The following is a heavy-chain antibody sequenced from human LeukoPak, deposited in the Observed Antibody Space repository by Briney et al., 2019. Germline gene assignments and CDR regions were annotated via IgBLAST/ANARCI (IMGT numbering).Heavy chain of an antibody. J-gene: IGHJ4*02. CDR1: GYSISSGYY. CDR3: ATTRGPFDY. D-gene: IGHD3-10*01. Sequence: SETLSLTCTVSGYSISSGYYWGWIRQPPGKGLEWIGSIYHSGSTYYNPSLKSRVTISVDTSKNQFSLKLSSVTAADTAVYYCATTRGPFDYWGQGTLVTVSS. CDR2: IYHSGST. V-gene: IGHV4-38-2*02.